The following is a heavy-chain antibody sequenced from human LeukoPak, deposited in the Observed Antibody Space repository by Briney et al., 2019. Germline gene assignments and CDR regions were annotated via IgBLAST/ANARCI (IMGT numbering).Heavy chain of an antibody. D-gene: IGHD3-3*01. V-gene: IGHV1-18*01. CDR3: ARDQAYYDFWSGQKALYYYGMDV. CDR1: GYTFTSYG. CDR2: ISAYNGNT. J-gene: IGHJ6*02. Sequence: ASVKVSCKASGYTFTSYGISWVRQAPGQGLEWMRWISAYNGNTNYAQKLQGRVTMTTDTSTSTAYMELRSLRSDDTAVYYCARDQAYYDFWSGQKALYYYGMDVWGQGTTVTVSS.